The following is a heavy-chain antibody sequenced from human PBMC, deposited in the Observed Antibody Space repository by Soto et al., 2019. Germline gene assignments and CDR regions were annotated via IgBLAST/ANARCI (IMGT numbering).Heavy chain of an antibody. D-gene: IGHD3-10*01. CDR3: ARFRRNYFDN. V-gene: IGHV4-59*01. Sequence: SETLSLTCTVSGDSISGFYWSWIRQPPGKGLEWIGYINYAGSTYYSPSLQSRVTISLDSSKNQFSLILTSVTAADTAVYFRARFRRNYFDNWGQGTLVTVSS. J-gene: IGHJ4*02. CDR1: GDSISGFY. CDR2: INYAGST.